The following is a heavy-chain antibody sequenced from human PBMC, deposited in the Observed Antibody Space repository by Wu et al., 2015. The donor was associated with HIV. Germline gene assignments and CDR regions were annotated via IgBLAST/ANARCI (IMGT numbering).Heavy chain of an antibody. CDR1: EDFFTNYA. Sequence: QVQLVQSGTEVKKPGSSVQVSCKASEDFFTNYAVNWVRQAPGQGLEWMGGIIPIVGTPRYAQRFHGRVTISTDEDTSTAYMELSNLRNEDSAVYYCATHPGWTGVLDAFDMWGQGDTGHRXF. CDR3: ATHPGWTGVLDAFDM. J-gene: IGHJ3*02. V-gene: IGHV1-69*05. D-gene: IGHD3/OR15-3a*01. CDR2: IIPIVGTP.